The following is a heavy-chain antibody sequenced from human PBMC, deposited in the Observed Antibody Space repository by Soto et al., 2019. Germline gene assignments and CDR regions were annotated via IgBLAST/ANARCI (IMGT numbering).Heavy chain of an antibody. CDR3: ARERIRIAVAGRGGIDY. CDR2: INPNSGGT. Sequence: GASVKVSCKASGYTFTGYYMHWVRQAPGQGLEWMGWINPNSGGTNYAQKFQGRVTMTRDTSISTAYMELSRLRSDDTAVYYCARERIRIAVAGRGGIDYWGQGTLVTVSS. D-gene: IGHD6-19*01. V-gene: IGHV1-2*02. CDR1: GYTFTGYY. J-gene: IGHJ4*02.